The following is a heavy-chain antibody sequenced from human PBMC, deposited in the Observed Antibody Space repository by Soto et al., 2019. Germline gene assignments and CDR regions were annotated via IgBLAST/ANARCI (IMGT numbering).Heavy chain of an antibody. CDR3: ARVHMVRGVIKAYYGMDV. D-gene: IGHD3-10*01. CDR1: GGSFSGYY. V-gene: IGHV4-34*01. J-gene: IGHJ6*02. Sequence: NPSETLSLTCAVYGGSFSGYYWSWIRQPPGKGLEWIGEINHSGSTNYNPSLKSRVTISVDTSKNQFSLKLSSVTAADTAVYYCARVHMVRGVIKAYYGMDVWGQGTTVTVSS. CDR2: INHSGST.